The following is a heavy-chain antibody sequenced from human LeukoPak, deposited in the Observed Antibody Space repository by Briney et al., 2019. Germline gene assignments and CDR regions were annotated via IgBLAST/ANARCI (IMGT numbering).Heavy chain of an antibody. CDR3: ARGAFVLLPFDY. CDR1: GGSISSYY. J-gene: IGHJ4*02. Sequence: PSETLSLTCTVSGGSISSYYWSWIRQPPGTGLEWIGYIYYSGSTNYNPSLKSRVTISVDTSKNQFSLKLSSVTAADTAVYYCARGAFVLLPFDYWGQGTLVTVSS. CDR2: IYYSGST. D-gene: IGHD3-10*01. V-gene: IGHV4-59*01.